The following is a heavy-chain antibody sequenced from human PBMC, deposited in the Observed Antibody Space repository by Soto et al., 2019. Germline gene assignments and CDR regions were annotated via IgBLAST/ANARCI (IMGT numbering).Heavy chain of an antibody. CDR2: VYFSGST. J-gene: IGHJ6*02. D-gene: IGHD5-12*01. V-gene: IGHV4-59*01. Sequence: LSLTCTIAGGSISSYYWSWIRQTPGKGLEWIGYVYFSGSTNYNPSLKSRVLISIDTSRNQFSLKLNSVTAADTAVYYCTRDLDIGPRGYGQSNVWGQGKRSPSP. CDR3: TRDLDIGPRGYGQSNV. CDR1: GGSISSYY.